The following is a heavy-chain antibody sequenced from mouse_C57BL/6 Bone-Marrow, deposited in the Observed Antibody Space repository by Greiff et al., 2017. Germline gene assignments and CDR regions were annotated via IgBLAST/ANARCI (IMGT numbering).Heavy chain of an antibody. J-gene: IGHJ2*01. CDR2: IRRKSSNYAT. Sequence: VQLQQSGGGLVQPKGSLKLSCAASGFTFNTYAMHWVRQAPGKGLEWVARIRRKSSNYATYYADSVKDRFTISRDDSQSMLYLQMNNLKTEDTAMYYGGRAGYYYGSSYWYFDYWGQGTTLTVSS. D-gene: IGHD1-1*01. V-gene: IGHV10-3*01. CDR3: GRAGYYYGSSYWYFDY. CDR1: GFTFNTYA.